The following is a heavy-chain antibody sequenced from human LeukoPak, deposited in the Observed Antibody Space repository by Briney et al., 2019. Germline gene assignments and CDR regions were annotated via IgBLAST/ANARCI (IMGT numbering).Heavy chain of an antibody. J-gene: IGHJ3*02. Sequence: KPSETLSLTCTVSGGSISNSSFYWGWIRQPPGKGLECIASISYPGSIFYNPSLRSRVTISVDTSQNQFSLNLSSVTAAETSIYYCAGSYSSTWYSTFDIWGQGTMVTVSS. D-gene: IGHD6-13*01. CDR3: AGSYSSTWYSTFDI. V-gene: IGHV4-39*01. CDR2: ISYPGSI. CDR1: GGSISNSSFY.